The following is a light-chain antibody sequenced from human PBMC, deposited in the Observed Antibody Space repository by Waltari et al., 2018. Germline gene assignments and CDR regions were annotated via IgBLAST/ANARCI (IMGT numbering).Light chain of an antibody. CDR1: QLVERSS. V-gene: IGKV3-20*01. CDR2: AAS. Sequence: ILLTQSPATLSLSPGARATLSCRASQLVERSSLVWYQQKPGQAPRLLIYAASIRATGIPDRFSGSGSGTDFTLTISRLEPEDFAIYYCQHYDGLARYTFGRGTKLEIK. CDR3: QHYDGLARYT. J-gene: IGKJ2*01.